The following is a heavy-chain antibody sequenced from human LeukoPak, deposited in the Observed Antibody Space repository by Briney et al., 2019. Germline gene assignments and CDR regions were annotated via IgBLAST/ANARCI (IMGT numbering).Heavy chain of an antibody. CDR2: NSYSGSA. D-gene: IGHD4-17*01. J-gene: IGHJ5*02. V-gene: IGHV4-61*01. Sequence: SETLSLTCTVSGGSVSSGNYYWTWIRQPPGKGLEWIGYNSYSGSANYNPSLKSRVTILLDTSKNQFSLKLSSVTAADTAIYSCARRVSGDYGHWFDPWGQGTLVTVSS. CDR3: ARRVSGDYGHWFDP. CDR1: GGSVSSGNYY.